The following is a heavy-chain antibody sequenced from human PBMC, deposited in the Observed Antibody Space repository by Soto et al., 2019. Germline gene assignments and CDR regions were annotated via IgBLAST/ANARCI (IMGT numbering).Heavy chain of an antibody. V-gene: IGHV4-59*01. D-gene: IGHD3-10*01. Sequence: SETLSLTCTVSGGSISSYYWSWIRQPPGKGLEWIGYIYYSGSTNYNPSLKSRVTISVDTSKNQFSLKLSSVTAADTTMYYCARVRGAFDIWGQGTMVTVSS. CDR1: GGSISSYY. CDR2: IYYSGST. CDR3: ARVRGAFDI. J-gene: IGHJ3*02.